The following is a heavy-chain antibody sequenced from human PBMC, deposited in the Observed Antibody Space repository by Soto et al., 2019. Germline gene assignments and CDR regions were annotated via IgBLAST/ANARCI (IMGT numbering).Heavy chain of an antibody. CDR1: GGSISSGGYY. D-gene: IGHD4-4*01. Sequence: QVQLQESGPGLVKPSQTLSLTCTVSGGSISSGGYYWSWIRQHPGKGLEWIGYIYYSGSTYYNPSLKSRVTISVDTSNNQCSLKLRSVTAADPAVYYCARSVGYSNYYTFDPWGQGTLVTVSS. V-gene: IGHV4-31*03. J-gene: IGHJ5*02. CDR2: IYYSGST. CDR3: ARSVGYSNYYTFDP.